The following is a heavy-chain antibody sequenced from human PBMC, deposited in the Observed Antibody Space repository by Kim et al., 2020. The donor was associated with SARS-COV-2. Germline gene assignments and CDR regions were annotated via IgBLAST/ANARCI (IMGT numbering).Heavy chain of an antibody. J-gene: IGHJ5*01. CDR2: SLDGAST. D-gene: IGHD3-10*01. Sequence: SLDGASTYYADSVRGRFTVSRDDSRNSLYLQMNSLRTEDSALYYCTDGAFDFWGQGPLVTVSS. V-gene: IGHV3-43*01. CDR3: TDGAFDF.